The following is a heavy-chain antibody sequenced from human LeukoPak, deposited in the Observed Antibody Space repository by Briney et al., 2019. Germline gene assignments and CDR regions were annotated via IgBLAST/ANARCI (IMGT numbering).Heavy chain of an antibody. D-gene: IGHD3-9*01. CDR2: IYDSGTT. CDR3: ARDHWLFSSKTWYYYGMDV. CDR1: GGSFGNYY. V-gene: IGHV4-59*01. Sequence: PSETLSLTCTVSGGSFGNYYWSWIRQPPGKGLEWIGYIYDSGTTNYNPSLKSRVTISVDTSKNQFSLKLSSVTAADTAIYYCARDHWLFSSKTWYYYGMDVWGQGTTVTVSS. J-gene: IGHJ6*02.